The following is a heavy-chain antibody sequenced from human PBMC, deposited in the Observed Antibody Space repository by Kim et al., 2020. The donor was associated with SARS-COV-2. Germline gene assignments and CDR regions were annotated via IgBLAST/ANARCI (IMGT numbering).Heavy chain of an antibody. D-gene: IGHD6-19*01. J-gene: IGHJ4*02. CDR3: SSGGPYSTGWYTYFDY. V-gene: IGHV3-49*02. Sequence: ASVKGRFTISRDDSKPIAYLQMNSLKTEDTAVYYCSSGGPYSTGWYTYFDYWGQGTLVTVSS.